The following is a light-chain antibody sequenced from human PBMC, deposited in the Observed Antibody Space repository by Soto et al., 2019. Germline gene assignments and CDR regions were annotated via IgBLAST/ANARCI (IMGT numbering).Light chain of an antibody. CDR1: QSISSW. J-gene: IGKJ4*01. CDR2: DAS. Sequence: IHMTNSPSTLSASVVDRVTITCRASQSISSWLAWYQQKPGKAPKLLIYDASSLESGVPSRFSGSGSGTEFTLTISSLQPDDFATYYCQQYNSYSPFGGGTKV. V-gene: IGKV1-5*01. CDR3: QQYNSYSP.